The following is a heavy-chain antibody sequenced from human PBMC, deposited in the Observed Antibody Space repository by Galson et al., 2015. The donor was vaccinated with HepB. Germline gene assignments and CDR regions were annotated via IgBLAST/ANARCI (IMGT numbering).Heavy chain of an antibody. J-gene: IGHJ6*02. V-gene: IGHV3-11*06. CDR3: ARGGRQLWLSGDYYGMDV. Sequence: SLRLSCAASGFTFSDYYMSWIRQAPGKGLEWVSYISSSSSYTNYADSVKGRFTISRDNAKNSLYLQMNSLRAEDTAVYYCARGGRQLWLSGDYYGMDVWGQGTTVTVSS. D-gene: IGHD5-18*01. CDR2: ISSSSSYT. CDR1: GFTFSDYY.